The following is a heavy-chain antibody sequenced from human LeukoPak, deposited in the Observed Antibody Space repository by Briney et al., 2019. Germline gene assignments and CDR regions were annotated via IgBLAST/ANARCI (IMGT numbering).Heavy chain of an antibody. Sequence: SETLSLTCAVYGGSFSGYYWSWIRQPPGKGREWIGEINHSGSTNYNPSLTSRVTILVDTSKNQFSLKLTSVTAADTAVYYCARTFRNSGWGIDYWGQGTQVTVSS. CDR1: GGSFSGYY. D-gene: IGHD6-19*01. CDR3: ARTFRNSGWGIDY. CDR2: INHSGST. J-gene: IGHJ4*02. V-gene: IGHV4-34*01.